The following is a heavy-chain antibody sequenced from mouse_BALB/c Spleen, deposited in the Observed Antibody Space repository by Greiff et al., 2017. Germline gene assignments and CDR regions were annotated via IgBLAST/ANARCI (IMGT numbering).Heavy chain of an antibody. CDR3: ARSYGPFAY. J-gene: IGHJ3*01. Sequence: QVQLQQSAAELARPGASVKMSCKASGYTFTSYTMRWVKQRPGQGLEWIGYINPSSGYTEYNQKFKDKTTLTADKSSSTAYMQLSSLTSEDSAVYYCARSYGPFAYWGQGTLVTVSA. V-gene: IGHV1-4*02. D-gene: IGHD2-10*02. CDR1: GYTFTSYT. CDR2: INPSSGYT.